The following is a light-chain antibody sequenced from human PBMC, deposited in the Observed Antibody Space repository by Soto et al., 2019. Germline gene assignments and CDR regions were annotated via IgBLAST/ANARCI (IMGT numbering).Light chain of an antibody. CDR2: QTS. V-gene: IGKV3-11*01. Sequence: EIVLTQSPATLSSFPGDRVTLSCRASQYINTRLAWYQHRPGQSPRLLIYQTSLRAAGIPARFSASGSGTDFTLTISDVQPEDFALYYCHQRQSWPRTFGQGTKGISN. J-gene: IGKJ1*01. CDR3: HQRQSWPRT. CDR1: QYINTR.